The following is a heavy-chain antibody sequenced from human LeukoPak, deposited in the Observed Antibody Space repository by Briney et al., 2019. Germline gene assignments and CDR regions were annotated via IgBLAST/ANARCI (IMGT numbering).Heavy chain of an antibody. CDR2: IYTGVTT. V-gene: IGHV3-66*01. CDR3: TRDPAMTSGYGMDV. J-gene: IGHJ6*02. D-gene: IGHD1-26*01. CDR1: GFTARSSF. Sequence: AGGSLRLPCAASGFTARSSFMSWVRQPPGKGLEWVSVIYTGVTTYYADSVMGRFTISRDDSKNTVFLQMDSLRAEDTAVYYCTRDPAMTSGYGMDVWGQGTTVTVSS.